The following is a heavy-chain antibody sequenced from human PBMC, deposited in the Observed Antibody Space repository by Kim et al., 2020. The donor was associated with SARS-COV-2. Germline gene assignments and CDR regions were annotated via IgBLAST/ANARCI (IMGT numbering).Heavy chain of an antibody. CDR3: ARGGALPSAASDF. D-gene: IGHD2-2*01. J-gene: IGHJ4*02. Sequence: GGSLRLSCAASGFIFSDYYMNWIRQAPGKGLEWISFISNKRSYTNYADSVRGRFTISRDDAKNSVFLEMDSLRVGDTAVYYCARGGALPSAASDFWGQGTLVTVSS. CDR1: GFIFSDYY. V-gene: IGHV3-11*06. CDR2: ISNKRSYT.